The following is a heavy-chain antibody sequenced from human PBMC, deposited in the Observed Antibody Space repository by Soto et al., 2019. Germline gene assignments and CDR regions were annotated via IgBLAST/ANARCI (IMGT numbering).Heavy chain of an antibody. J-gene: IGHJ4*02. D-gene: IGHD3-16*02. V-gene: IGHV1-69*13. Sequence: SVKVSCTAFGRTFSSYTISWVRHAPGQGIEWMGEILPIFGTANYAQKFQGRFTITADESTSTAYMELSSLRSEDTAVYYCARDAHSTDNDWGSYRHLDYWGQGTLVTVS. CDR3: ARDAHSTDNDWGSYRHLDY. CDR2: ILPIFGTA. CDR1: GRTFSSYT.